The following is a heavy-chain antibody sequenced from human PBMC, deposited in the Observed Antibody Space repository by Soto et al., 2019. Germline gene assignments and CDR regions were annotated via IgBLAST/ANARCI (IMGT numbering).Heavy chain of an antibody. D-gene: IGHD6-25*01. Sequence: EVQLLESGGALVQSGGSLRLSCAASGFTFSNFAMSWVRQAPGKGLEWVSGISGSGDNKEHADCVEGRCTISGDDSRNTLEQQTNSVGGEDTAVYYCGKSSGYVVQGPPFRKVQYGYYCMEVRGTGTTVSVSS. J-gene: IGHJ6*03. V-gene: IGHV3-23*01. CDR2: ISGSGDNK. CDR1: GFTFSNFA. CDR3: GKSSGYVVQGPPFRKVQYGYYCMEV.